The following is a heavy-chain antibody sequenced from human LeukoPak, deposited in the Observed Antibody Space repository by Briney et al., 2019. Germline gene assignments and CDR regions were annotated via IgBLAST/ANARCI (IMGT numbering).Heavy chain of an antibody. CDR1: GFIFSTYW. CDR3: ARAYSGGYRAFDI. V-gene: IGHV3-7*01. D-gene: IGHD1-26*01. Sequence: GSLRLSCAASGFIFSTYWMTWVRQAPGKGLEWVANIKQDGSDTYYVDSVKGRFTISRDNAKNTLFLQMNSLRAEDTAVYYCARAYSGGYRAFDIWGQGTMVTVSS. CDR2: IKQDGSDT. J-gene: IGHJ3*02.